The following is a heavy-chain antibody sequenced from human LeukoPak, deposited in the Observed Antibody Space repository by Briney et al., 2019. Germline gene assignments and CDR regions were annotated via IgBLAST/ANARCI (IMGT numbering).Heavy chain of an antibody. D-gene: IGHD3-22*01. CDR3: ATGDSSGYYFG. CDR2: ISVYNGNT. Sequence: ASVKVSCKASGYTFTSYDISWVRQAPGQGLEWMGWISVYNGNTNYAQKLQGRVTMTEDTSTDTAYMELSSLRSEDTAVYYCATGDSSGYYFGWGQGTLVTVSS. CDR1: GYTFTSYD. V-gene: IGHV1-18*01. J-gene: IGHJ4*02.